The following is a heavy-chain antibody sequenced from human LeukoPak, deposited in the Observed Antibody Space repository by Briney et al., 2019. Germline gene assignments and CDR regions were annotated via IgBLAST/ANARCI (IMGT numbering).Heavy chain of an antibody. Sequence: PSETLSLTCAVYGGSFSGYYWSWIRQPPGKGLEWIGEINHSGSTNYNPSLKSRVTISVDTSKNQFSLKLSSVTAADTAVYYCARGRIAAAYWGQGTLVTVSS. D-gene: IGHD6-13*01. CDR2: INHSGST. J-gene: IGHJ4*02. CDR3: ARGRIAAAY. V-gene: IGHV4-34*01. CDR1: GGSFSGYY.